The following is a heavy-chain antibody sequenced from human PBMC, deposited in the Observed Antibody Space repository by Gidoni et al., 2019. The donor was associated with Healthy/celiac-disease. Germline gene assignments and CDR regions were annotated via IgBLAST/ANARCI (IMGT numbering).Heavy chain of an antibody. Sequence: KPSETLSLTCAVYGGSFSGYYWSWSRQPPGKGLEWIGEINHSGSTNYNPSLKSRVTISVDTSKNQFSLKLSSVTAADTAVYYCARGGRYRYCSGGSCYLDYWGQGTLVTVSS. CDR1: GGSFSGYY. CDR2: INHSGST. D-gene: IGHD2-15*01. CDR3: ARGGRYRYCSGGSCYLDY. V-gene: IGHV4-34*01. J-gene: IGHJ4*02.